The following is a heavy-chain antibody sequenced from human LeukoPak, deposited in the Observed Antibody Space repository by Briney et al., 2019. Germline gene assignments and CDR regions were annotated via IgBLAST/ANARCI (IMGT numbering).Heavy chain of an antibody. D-gene: IGHD5-12*01. CDR1: GGTFSSYA. Sequence: ASVKVSCKASGGTFSSYAISWVRQAPGQGLEWMGRIIPILGIANYAQKFQGRVTMTRNTSISTAYMELSSLRSEDTAVYYCARVFRKWHIGNFDYWGQGTLVTVSS. J-gene: IGHJ4*02. CDR2: IIPILGIA. CDR3: ARVFRKWHIGNFDY. V-gene: IGHV1-69*04.